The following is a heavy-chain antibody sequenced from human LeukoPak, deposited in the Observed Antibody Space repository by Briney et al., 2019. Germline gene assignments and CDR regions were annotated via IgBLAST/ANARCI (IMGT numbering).Heavy chain of an antibody. CDR3: ARDQESSGGSLFDP. J-gene: IGHJ5*02. CDR2: INPNSGGT. V-gene: IGHV1-2*02. D-gene: IGHD2-15*01. CDR1: GYTFTCYY. Sequence: ASVKVSCKASGYTFTCYYMHWVRQAPGQGLEWMGWINPNSGGTNYAQKFQGRVTMTRNTSISTAYMELSRLRSDDTAVYYCARDQESSGGSLFDPWGQGTLVTVSS.